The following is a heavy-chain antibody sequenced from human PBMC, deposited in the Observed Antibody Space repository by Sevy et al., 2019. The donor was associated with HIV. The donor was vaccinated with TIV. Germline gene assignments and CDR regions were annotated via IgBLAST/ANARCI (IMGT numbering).Heavy chain of an antibody. CDR2: ISSSSSYT. Sequence: GGSLRLSCAASGFTFSDYYMSWIRQAPGKGLEWVSYISSSSSYTNYADSVKGRFTISRDNAKNSLYLQMNSLRAKDTAVYYCARYLISKTEQWLVPVDYWGQGTLVTVSS. CDR1: GFTFSDYY. CDR3: ARYLISKTEQWLVPVDY. D-gene: IGHD6-19*01. J-gene: IGHJ4*02. V-gene: IGHV3-11*06.